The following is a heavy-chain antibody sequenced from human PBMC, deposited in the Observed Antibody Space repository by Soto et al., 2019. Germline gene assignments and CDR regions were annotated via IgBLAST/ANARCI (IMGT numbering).Heavy chain of an antibody. CDR1: GVTISDGGYS. D-gene: IGHD2-15*01. CDR2: IGHLETT. V-gene: IGHV4-30-2*06. Sequence: ALSVISNVSGVTISDGGYSMSWIRQSPEKGLEWLGYIGHLETTYYNPSFKSRLSLSIDRTRNQFSMSLISMTSADKAVYYCARGGGYDSFDFWGQGIQVTVSS. J-gene: IGHJ4*02. CDR3: ARGGGYDSFDF.